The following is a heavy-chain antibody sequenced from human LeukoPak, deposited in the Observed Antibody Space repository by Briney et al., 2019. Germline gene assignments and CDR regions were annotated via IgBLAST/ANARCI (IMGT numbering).Heavy chain of an antibody. V-gene: IGHV1-18*01. CDR1: GYTFSSYG. J-gene: IGHJ5*02. CDR3: ARVFVVTMISSQGWFDP. Sequence: GASVKVSCKASGYTFSSYGISWVRQAPGQGLEWMGWISGYNDNTKYYAQKLQGRVTMTTDTSTSTAYMELRSLRSDDTAVYYCARVFVVTMISSQGWFDPWGQGTLVTVSS. D-gene: IGHD3-22*01. CDR2: ISGYNDNT.